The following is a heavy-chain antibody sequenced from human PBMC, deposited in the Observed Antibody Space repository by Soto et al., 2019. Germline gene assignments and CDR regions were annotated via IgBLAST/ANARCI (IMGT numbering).Heavy chain of an antibody. J-gene: IGHJ6*02. CDR3: ARSGSYYDYYYYHGMDV. V-gene: IGHV4-31*03. CDR1: GGSISSGGYY. Sequence: QVQLQESGPGLVKPSQTLSLTCTVSGGSISSGGYYWSWIRQHPGKGLEWIGYIYYSGSTYYNPSLKSRVTISVDTSKNQFSLKLSSVTAADTAVYYCARSGSYYDYYYYHGMDVWGQGTTVTVSS. D-gene: IGHD1-26*01. CDR2: IYYSGST.